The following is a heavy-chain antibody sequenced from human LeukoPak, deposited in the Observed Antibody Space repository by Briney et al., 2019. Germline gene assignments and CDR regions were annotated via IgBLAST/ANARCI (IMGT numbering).Heavy chain of an antibody. CDR1: GGSITTYY. J-gene: IGHJ5*02. CDR3: AADRQEGGSGSYWFDP. D-gene: IGHD3-10*01. CDR2: VYHSGST. Sequence: SETLSLTCTISGGSITTYYWSWIRQSAGKGLEWIGNVYHSGSTTYNPSLKTRVTMSVDTSKNQFSLRLTSVTAADMAVYYCAADRQEGGSGSYWFDPWGQGTLVTVSS. V-gene: IGHV4-59*01.